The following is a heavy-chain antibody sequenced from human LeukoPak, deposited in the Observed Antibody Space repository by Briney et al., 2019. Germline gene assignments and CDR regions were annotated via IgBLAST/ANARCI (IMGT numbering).Heavy chain of an antibody. D-gene: IGHD6-19*01. CDR3: ARAPLGGWGKVWFDY. J-gene: IGHJ4*02. V-gene: IGHV4-59*01. CDR1: GGSISSYY. CDR2: IYYSGST. Sequence: SETLSPTCTVSGGSISSYYWSWIRQPPGKGLEWIGYIYYSGSTNYNPSLKSRVTISVDTSKNQFSLKLSSVTAADTAVYYCARAPLGGWGKVWFDYWGQGTLVTVSS.